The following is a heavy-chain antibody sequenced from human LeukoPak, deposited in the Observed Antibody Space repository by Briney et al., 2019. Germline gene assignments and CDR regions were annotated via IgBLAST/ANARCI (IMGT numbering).Heavy chain of an antibody. D-gene: IGHD6-13*01. V-gene: IGHV3-21*06. J-gene: IGHJ4*02. CDR3: ARFFDMGAAVDH. CDR2: ISSTSSYT. CDR1: GFTFSSYK. Sequence: GGSLRLSCAASGFTFSSYKMNWVRQAPGKGLEWVSSISSTSSYTYYADSVKGRFTISRDNAENSLYLQMNSLRADDTAVYYCARFFDMGAAVDHWGQGTLVTVSS.